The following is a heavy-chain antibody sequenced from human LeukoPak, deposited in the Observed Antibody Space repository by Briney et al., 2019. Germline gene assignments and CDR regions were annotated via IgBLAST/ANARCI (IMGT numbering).Heavy chain of an antibody. D-gene: IGHD5-18*01. Sequence: PSETLSLTCTVSGGSISSSSYYWGWIRQPPGKGLEWIGSIYYSGSTYYNPSLKSRVTISVDTSKNQFSLKLSSVTAADTAMYYCARDRGIQLWENDYWGQGTLVTVSS. CDR3: ARDRGIQLWENDY. CDR1: GGSISSSSYY. V-gene: IGHV4-39*07. CDR2: IYYSGST. J-gene: IGHJ4*02.